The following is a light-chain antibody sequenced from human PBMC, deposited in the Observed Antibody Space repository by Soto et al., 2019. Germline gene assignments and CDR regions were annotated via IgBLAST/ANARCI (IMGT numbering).Light chain of an antibody. CDR1: SSDVGGSKY. CDR2: EVS. CDR3: SSKTSSGTLYV. V-gene: IGLV2-14*01. J-gene: IGLJ1*01. Sequence: QSALTQPASVSGSPGQSITISCTGSSSDVGGSKYVSWYQQHPGKAPRLMIYEVSYRPSGVSNRFSGSKSGNTASLTVSGLQAEDEADYYSSSKTSSGTLYVFGTGTKLTVL.